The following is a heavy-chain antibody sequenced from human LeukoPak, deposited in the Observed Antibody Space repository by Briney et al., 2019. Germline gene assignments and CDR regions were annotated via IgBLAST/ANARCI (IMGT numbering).Heavy chain of an antibody. Sequence: GASVKVSCKASGHTFTGYYLHWVRQAPGQGLEWMGWIHPASGGTNYAQKFPGRVTMTRDTSVSTAYMELSSLRSDDTAVYYCARLAAVPGWGQGTLVIVSS. D-gene: IGHD6-19*01. CDR2: IHPASGGT. V-gene: IGHV1-2*02. CDR1: GHTFTGYY. CDR3: ARLAAVPG. J-gene: IGHJ1*01.